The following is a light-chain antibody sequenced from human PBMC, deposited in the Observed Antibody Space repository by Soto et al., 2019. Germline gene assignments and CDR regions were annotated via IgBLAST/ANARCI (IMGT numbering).Light chain of an antibody. Sequence: AIRMTQSPSSLSASTGDRVTITCRASQGISSYLAWYQQKPGKAPKLLIYAASTLQSGVPSRFSGSGSGTDFTLTISCLQSEDFATYYCKKYYSYLPLTFGGGTKVEIK. CDR1: QGISSY. J-gene: IGKJ4*01. CDR3: KKYYSYLPLT. V-gene: IGKV1-8*01. CDR2: AAS.